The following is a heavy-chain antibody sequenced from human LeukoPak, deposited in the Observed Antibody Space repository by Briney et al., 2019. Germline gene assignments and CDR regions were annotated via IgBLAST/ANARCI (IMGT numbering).Heavy chain of an antibody. J-gene: IGHJ4*02. CDR1: GFTFSNYA. Sequence: GSLKLSCGASGFTFSNYAMKWVRQAPGKGLEWGAAISGSGGSTYYADSVKGRFTIYRENSKTTLYLKMNSLRAEDTAVYSCAKDNMITWDGVQDYWGQGTLVTVSS. D-gene: IGHD3-16*01. CDR2: ISGSGGST. V-gene: IGHV3-23*01. CDR3: AKDNMITWDGVQDY.